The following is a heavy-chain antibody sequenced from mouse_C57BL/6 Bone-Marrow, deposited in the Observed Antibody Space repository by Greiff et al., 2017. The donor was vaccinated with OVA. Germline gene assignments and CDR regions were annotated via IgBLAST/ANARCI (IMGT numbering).Heavy chain of an antibody. CDR3: ARWGGRDYFDY. CDR2: ISTYYGDA. J-gene: IGHJ2*01. D-gene: IGHD1-1*02. CDR1: GYTFTDYA. Sequence: QVQLKESGPELVRPGVSVKISCKGSGYTFTDYAMHWVKQSHAKSLEWIGVISTYYGDASYNQKFKGKATLTVEKSSSTVYLELSRLTSDDSAVYYCARWGGRDYFDYWGQGTTLTVSS. V-gene: IGHV1-67*01.